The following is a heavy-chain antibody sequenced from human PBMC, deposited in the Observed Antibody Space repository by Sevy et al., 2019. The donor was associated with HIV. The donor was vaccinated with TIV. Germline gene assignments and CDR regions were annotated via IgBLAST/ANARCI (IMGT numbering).Heavy chain of an antibody. CDR2: IFYSGST. J-gene: IGHJ4*02. CDR1: GGSVSSGSYY. D-gene: IGHD4-17*01. Sequence: SETLSLTCTVSGGSVSSGSYYWSWIRQPPGKGLEWIGYIFYSGSTTYNSSLKSRVTISVDTSKNQFSLKLRSVTTADTAVYYCARHSSPYADYANGSFDYWGQGTLVTVSS. CDR3: ARHSSPYADYANGSFDY. V-gene: IGHV4-61*01.